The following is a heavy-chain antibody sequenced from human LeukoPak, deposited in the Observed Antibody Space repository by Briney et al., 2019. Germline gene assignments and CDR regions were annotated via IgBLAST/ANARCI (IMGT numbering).Heavy chain of an antibody. J-gene: IGHJ4*02. CDR3: ARGVLRFLEWEGILDY. V-gene: IGHV1-69*05. D-gene: IGHD3-3*01. CDR2: IIPIFGTA. CDR1: GGTFSSYA. Sequence: SVKVSCKASGGTFSSYAISWVRQAPGQGLEWMGGIIPIFGTANYAQKFQGRVTITTDESTSTAYMELSSLRSEDTAVNYCARGVLRFLEWEGILDYWGQGTLVTVSS.